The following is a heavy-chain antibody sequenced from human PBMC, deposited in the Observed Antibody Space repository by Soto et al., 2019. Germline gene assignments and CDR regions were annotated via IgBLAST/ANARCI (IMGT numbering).Heavy chain of an antibody. CDR2: IGVAGDT. CDR3: ARRGGALALDV. CDR1: GFGFSNYD. Sequence: EVQLVESGGGLVQPGGSLRLSCAASGFGFSNYDMHWVRQPTGKPLEWVSAIGVAGDTHYPGSVKGRFTISRENAQNFLYLQMSNLRAEDTAVYYCARRGGALALDVWGQGTTVTVSS. D-gene: IGHD3-10*01. V-gene: IGHV3-13*01. J-gene: IGHJ6*02.